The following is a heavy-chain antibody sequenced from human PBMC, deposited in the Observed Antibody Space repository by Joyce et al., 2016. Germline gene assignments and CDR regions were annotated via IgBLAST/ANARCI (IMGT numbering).Heavy chain of an antibody. CDR3: ARDRCSGGTCYTLDQ. Sequence: QVQLVQSGTEVRKPGASGKMSCTASGYIFTTYYMHWVRQAPGPGLEWMGIINPTGGSAICAQKFQGRVNLTSYTSTSTVYMELNSLGSEDAAVYYCARDRCSGGTCYTLDQWGQGTLVTVSS. V-gene: IGHV1-46*01. CDR2: INPTGGSA. J-gene: IGHJ5*02. CDR1: GYIFTTYY. D-gene: IGHD2-15*01.